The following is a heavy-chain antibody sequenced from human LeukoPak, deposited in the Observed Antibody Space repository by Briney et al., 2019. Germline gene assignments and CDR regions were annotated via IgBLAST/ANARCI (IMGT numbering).Heavy chain of an antibody. V-gene: IGHV1-18*01. J-gene: IGHJ4*02. CDR2: ISAYNGNT. CDR3: AREAYGGNSEGGYYFDY. Sequence: ASVKVSCKASGYTFTSYGISWVRQAPGQGLEWMGWISAYNGNTNYAQKLQGRVTMTTDTSTSTAYMELSRLRSDDTAVYYCAREAYGGNSEGGYYFDYWGQGTLVTVSS. D-gene: IGHD4-23*01. CDR1: GYTFTSYG.